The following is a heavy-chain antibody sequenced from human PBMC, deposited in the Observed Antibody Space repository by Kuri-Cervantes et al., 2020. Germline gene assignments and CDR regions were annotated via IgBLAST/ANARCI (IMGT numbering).Heavy chain of an antibody. CDR3: AKDPGYSVPGYHMDV. D-gene: IGHD2-15*01. CDR2: IGYNGRDI. CDR1: GFMFNLHG. J-gene: IGHJ6*03. Sequence: GSPLKISCAASGFMFNLHGMHWVRRAPGKGLEWVTFIGYNGRDIYYADSVKGRFTVSRDNSRNTLFLQMNSLRTDDSAIYYCAKDPGYSVPGYHMDVWGKGTTVTVSS. V-gene: IGHV3-30*02.